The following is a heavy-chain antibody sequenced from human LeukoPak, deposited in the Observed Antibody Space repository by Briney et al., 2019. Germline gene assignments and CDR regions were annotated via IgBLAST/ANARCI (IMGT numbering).Heavy chain of an antibody. CDR3: ARDCWDYGSGSYCGIDY. J-gene: IGHJ4*02. Sequence: GGSLRLSCAASEFTFRIFYMSWVRQAPGKGLEWVSSITSSSNYIYYVDSVKGRFTISRDNAKNSLYLQMNSLRAEDTTVYYCARDCWDYGSGSYCGIDYWGQGTLVTVSS. D-gene: IGHD3-10*01. CDR1: EFTFRIFY. V-gene: IGHV3-21*03. CDR2: ITSSSNYI.